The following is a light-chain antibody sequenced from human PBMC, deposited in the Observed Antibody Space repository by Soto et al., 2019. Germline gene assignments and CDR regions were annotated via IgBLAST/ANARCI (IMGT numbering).Light chain of an antibody. CDR3: SSYGGSNTVV. V-gene: IGLV2-8*01. Sequence: QSALTQPPSASGSPGQSVTISCTGSRSDVGGYNYVSWYQQHPGKAPKLMIYEVSKRPSGVPDRLSGSKSGNTASLTVSGLQAEDEADYDCSSYGGSNTVVFGGGTKVTVL. CDR2: EVS. J-gene: IGLJ2*01. CDR1: RSDVGGYNY.